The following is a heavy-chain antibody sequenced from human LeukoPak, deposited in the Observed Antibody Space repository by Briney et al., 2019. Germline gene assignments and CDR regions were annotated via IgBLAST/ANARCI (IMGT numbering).Heavy chain of an antibody. CDR3: ARTWGYDSSGYDAFDI. V-gene: IGHV4-39*01. Sequence: SETLSLTCTVSGGSISSSSYYWGWIRQPPGKGLEWIGSIYYSGSTYYNPSLKSRVTISVDTSKNQFSLKLSSVTAADTAVYYCARTWGYDSSGYDAFDIWGQGTMVTVSS. CDR2: IYYSGST. CDR1: GGSISSSSYY. J-gene: IGHJ3*02. D-gene: IGHD3-22*01.